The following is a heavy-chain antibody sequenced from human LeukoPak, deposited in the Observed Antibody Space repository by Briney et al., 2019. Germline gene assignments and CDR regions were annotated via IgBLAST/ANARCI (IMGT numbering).Heavy chain of an antibody. CDR3: ARVKILDTAMVTGYYFDY. J-gene: IGHJ4*02. Sequence: PSETLSLTCTVSGGSISSYYWSWIRQPPGKGLEWIGYIYYTGSTNYNPSLMSRVTISVDTSKNQFSLKLSSVTAADTAVYYCARVKILDTAMVTGYYFDYWGQGTLVTVSS. V-gene: IGHV4-59*01. CDR1: GGSISSYY. CDR2: IYYTGST. D-gene: IGHD5-18*01.